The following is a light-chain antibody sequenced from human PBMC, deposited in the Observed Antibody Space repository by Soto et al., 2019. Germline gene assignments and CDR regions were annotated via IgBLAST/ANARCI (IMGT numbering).Light chain of an antibody. J-gene: IGKJ4*01. V-gene: IGKV3-20*01. CDR3: QQYGSSPRYT. CDR2: GAS. CDR1: QSVSSSY. Sequence: EIVLTQSPGTLSLSPGERATLSCRASQSVSSSYLAWYQQKPGQAPRLLIYGASSRATGIPDRFSGSGSGTDVTLTISRLEPEDFAVYYCQQYGSSPRYTFGGGTKVEIK.